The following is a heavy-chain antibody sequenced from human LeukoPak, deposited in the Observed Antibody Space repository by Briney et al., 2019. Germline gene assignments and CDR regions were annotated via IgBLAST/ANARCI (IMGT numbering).Heavy chain of an antibody. Sequence: PGGSLRLSCAASGNYWMLWVRQAPGKGLAWVSHINSDGSWTSYADSVKGRFTISKDNAKNTVYLQMNSLRAEDTAVYYCVSFYETYWGRGTLVTVSS. CDR2: INSDGSWT. CDR3: VSFYETY. V-gene: IGHV3-74*01. CDR1: GNYW. D-gene: IGHD2/OR15-2a*01. J-gene: IGHJ4*02.